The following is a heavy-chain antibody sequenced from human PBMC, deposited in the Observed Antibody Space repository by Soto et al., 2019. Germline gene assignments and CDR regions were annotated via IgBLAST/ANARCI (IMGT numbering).Heavy chain of an antibody. Sequence: GASVKVSCKASGYTFTSYGISWVRQAPGQGLEWMGWISAYNGNTNYAQKPQGRVTMTTDTSTSTAYMELRSLRSDDTAVYYCAVALTTAYYYYGMDVWRQGTTVTVSS. J-gene: IGHJ6*02. CDR1: GYTFTSYG. V-gene: IGHV1-18*01. CDR2: ISAYNGNT. D-gene: IGHD4-17*01. CDR3: AVALTTAYYYYGMDV.